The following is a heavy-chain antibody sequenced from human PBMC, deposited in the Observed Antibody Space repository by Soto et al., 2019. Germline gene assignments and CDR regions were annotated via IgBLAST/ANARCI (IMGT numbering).Heavy chain of an antibody. J-gene: IGHJ5*02. D-gene: IGHD2-2*01. V-gene: IGHV2-5*02. CDR2: IYWDDDK. CDR1: GFSLSTSGVG. CDR3: AHKRSIPEALTSFYP. Sequence: SGPTLVNPTQTLTLTCTFSGFSLSTSGVGVGRIRQPPGKALEWLALIYWDDDKRYSPSLKSRLTITKDTSKNQLVLTMTNMDPVDTATYYCAHKRSIPEALTSFYPWGQGTLVTVSS.